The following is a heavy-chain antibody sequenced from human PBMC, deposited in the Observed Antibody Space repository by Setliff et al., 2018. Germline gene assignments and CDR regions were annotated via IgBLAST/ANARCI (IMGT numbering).Heavy chain of an antibody. CDR3: LGAFDM. Sequence: PGGSLRLSCTASGFTFGDYAMSWVRQAPGKGLEWVGFIRSKAYGGTTEYAASVKGRFTISRDDSKDTLYLQMNSLKTEDTGVYYCLGAFDMWGQGTMVTVSS. V-gene: IGHV3-49*04. D-gene: IGHD1-26*01. CDR2: IRSKAYGGTT. CDR1: GFTFGDYA. J-gene: IGHJ3*02.